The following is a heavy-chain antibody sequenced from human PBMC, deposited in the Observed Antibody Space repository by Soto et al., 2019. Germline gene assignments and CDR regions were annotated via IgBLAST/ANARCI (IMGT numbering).Heavy chain of an antibody. Sequence: EVQLVESGGGLVQPRGALRLSCAASGFTFFAYWIHWVRQVPGKGLVWVSRINSDGSHTSYADSVRGRFTISRDSSKNTVYLQMNSLTAEDTAVYYCAKEGGYGDYAGENWFDSWGQGSLVTVSS. CDR3: AKEGGYGDYAGENWFDS. D-gene: IGHD4-17*01. J-gene: IGHJ5*01. CDR1: GFTFFAYW. CDR2: INSDGSHT. V-gene: IGHV3-74*01.